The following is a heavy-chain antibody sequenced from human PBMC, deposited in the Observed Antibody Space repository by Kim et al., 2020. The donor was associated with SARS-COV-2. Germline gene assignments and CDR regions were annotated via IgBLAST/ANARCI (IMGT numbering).Heavy chain of an antibody. J-gene: IGHJ4*02. Sequence: SVKVSCKTSGGTFTSYAISWVRQAPGQGLEWMGGIIPMYDIVNYAQKFQGRVTISADESTYTAYMELSSLRSEDRAVYYCAASDSGYCNTASCYGPFDYGGRGTLVTVSS. CDR1: GGTFTSYA. CDR3: AASDSGYCNTASCYGPFDY. CDR2: IIPMYDIV. V-gene: IGHV1-69*13. D-gene: IGHD2-2*01.